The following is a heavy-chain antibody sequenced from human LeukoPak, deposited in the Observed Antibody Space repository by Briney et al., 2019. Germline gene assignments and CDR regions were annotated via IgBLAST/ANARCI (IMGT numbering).Heavy chain of an antibody. D-gene: IGHD2-2*01. J-gene: IGHJ1*01. V-gene: IGHV3-7*01. CDR2: IKQDGSKK. CDR3: AKDRYCSSTSCQMAYFQH. Sequence: GGSLRLSCAASGFTFSSYWMSWVRQAPGKGLEWVAHIKQDGSKKYYVDSVKGRFTISRDNAKNSLYLQMNSLRAEDTAVYYCAKDRYCSSTSCQMAYFQHWGQGTLVTVSS. CDR1: GFTFSSYW.